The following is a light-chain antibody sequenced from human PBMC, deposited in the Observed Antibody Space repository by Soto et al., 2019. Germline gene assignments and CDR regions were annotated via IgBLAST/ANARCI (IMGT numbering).Light chain of an antibody. Sequence: QSALTQPRSVSGSPGQSVTISCTGTSGDVGGYIYVSWYQQHPGKAPELIIYDVGKRPSGVPDRFSGSKSGNTASLTISGLQAEDAADYYCCSYAGGPFVFGTGTKVTVL. CDR2: DVG. CDR3: CSYAGGPFV. J-gene: IGLJ1*01. V-gene: IGLV2-11*01. CDR1: SGDVGGYIY.